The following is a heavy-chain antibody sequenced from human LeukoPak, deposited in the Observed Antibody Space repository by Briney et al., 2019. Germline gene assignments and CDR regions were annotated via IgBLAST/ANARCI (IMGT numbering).Heavy chain of an antibody. CDR3: ARGGYSSGWYFDY. V-gene: IGHV3-30*04. D-gene: IGHD6-19*01. CDR2: ISYDGSNK. J-gene: IGHJ4*02. Sequence: GGSLRLSCAASGFTLSGPAMHWVRQAPGKGLEWVAVISYDGSNKYYADSVKGRFTISRDNSKNTLYLQMNSLRAEDTAVYYCARGGYSSGWYFDYWGQGTLVTVSS. CDR1: GFTLSGPA.